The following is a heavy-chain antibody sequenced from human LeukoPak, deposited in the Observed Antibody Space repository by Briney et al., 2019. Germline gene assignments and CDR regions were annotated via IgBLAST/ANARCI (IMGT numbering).Heavy chain of an antibody. CDR3: AKGDIPNWFDP. CDR2: IFHSGST. CDR1: GGSISSQNR. V-gene: IGHV4-4*02. Sequence: SETLALTCAVSGGSISSQNRWSWVRQPPGEGLEWVGEIFHSGSTHYNPSLKSRVTISVDKSKNQFSLNLSSVTAADTAVYYCAKGDIPNWFDPWGQGTLVTVSS. D-gene: IGHD2-2*02. J-gene: IGHJ5*02.